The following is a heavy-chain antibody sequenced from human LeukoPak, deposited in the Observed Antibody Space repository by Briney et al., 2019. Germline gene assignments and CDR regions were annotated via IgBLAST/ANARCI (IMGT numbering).Heavy chain of an antibody. D-gene: IGHD3-10*01. CDR3: ARDLRLLVRGVITRGAFDI. CDR1: GFTFSSYA. V-gene: IGHV3-23*01. J-gene: IGHJ3*02. CDR2: LSDSGDYT. Sequence: GGSLRLSCAASGFTFSSYAMSWVRQAPGKGLDWVSTLSDSGDYTYYADSVKGRFTISRDNSKSTLYLQMNSLRAEDTAVYYCARDLRLLVRGVITRGAFDIWGQGTMVTVSS.